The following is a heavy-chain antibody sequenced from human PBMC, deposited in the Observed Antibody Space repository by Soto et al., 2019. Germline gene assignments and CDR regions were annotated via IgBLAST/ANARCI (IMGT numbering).Heavy chain of an antibody. Sequence: GGSLRLSCAASGFTVSSNYMSWVRQAPGKGLEWVSVIYSGGSTYYADSVKGRFTISRDNSKNTLYLQMNSLRAEDTAVYYCARVRSTVTHYYYYYMDVWGKGTTVTVSS. CDR3: ARVRSTVTHYYYYYMDV. CDR1: GFTVSSNY. D-gene: IGHD4-4*01. J-gene: IGHJ6*03. V-gene: IGHV3-66*01. CDR2: IYSGGST.